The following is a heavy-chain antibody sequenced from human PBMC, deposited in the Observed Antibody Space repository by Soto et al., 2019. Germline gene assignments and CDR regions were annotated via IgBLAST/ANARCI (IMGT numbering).Heavy chain of an antibody. J-gene: IGHJ6*02. D-gene: IGHD1-26*01. CDR1: GGTFSSYT. CDR2: IIPILGIA. Sequence: SVKVSCKASGGTFSSYTISWVRQAPGQGLEWMGRIIPILGIANYAQKFQGRVTITADKSTSTAYMELSSLRSEDTAVYYCARDPLYGGSYYGNYYYYGMDVWGQGTTVTVSS. V-gene: IGHV1-69*04. CDR3: ARDPLYGGSYYGNYYYYGMDV.